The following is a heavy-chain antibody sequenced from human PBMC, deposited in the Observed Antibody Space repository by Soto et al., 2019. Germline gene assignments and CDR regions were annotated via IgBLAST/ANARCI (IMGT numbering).Heavy chain of an antibody. CDR2: ISGYNGNT. CDR1: DYTFSSYG. V-gene: IGHV1-18*01. CDR3: AREGPVANTPLPEYYYGMDV. Sequence: ASVKVSCKASDYTFSSYGISWVRQAPGQGLEWMGWISGYNGNTNYVQKFQGRVTMTTDTSTNTAYMGLRSLRSDDTAVYYCAREGPVANTPLPEYYYGMDVWGQGTTVTVSS. D-gene: IGHD5-12*01. J-gene: IGHJ6*02.